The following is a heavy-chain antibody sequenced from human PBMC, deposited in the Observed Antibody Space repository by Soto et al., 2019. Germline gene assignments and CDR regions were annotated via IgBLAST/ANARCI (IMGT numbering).Heavy chain of an antibody. CDR3: ARGETYYDFWSGYLNFDY. J-gene: IGHJ4*02. CDR1: GFTFSSYS. D-gene: IGHD3-3*01. CDR2: ISSSSSHI. Sequence: GSLRLSCAASGFTFSSYSMNWVRQAPGKGLEWVSSISSSSSHIYYADSVKGRFTISRDNAKNSLYLQMNSLRAEDTAVYYCARGETYYDFWSGYLNFDYWGKGTLVTVPS. V-gene: IGHV3-21*01.